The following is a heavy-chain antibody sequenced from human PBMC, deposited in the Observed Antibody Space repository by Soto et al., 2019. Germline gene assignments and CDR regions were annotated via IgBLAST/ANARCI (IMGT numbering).Heavy chain of an antibody. CDR2: IIPILGIA. D-gene: IGHD6-13*01. CDR3: ARDPQLWYSSSWYDWFDP. V-gene: IGHV1-69*04. CDR1: GGTFSSYT. J-gene: IGHJ5*02. Sequence: GASVKVSCKASGGTFSSYTISWVRQAPGQGLEWMGRIIPILGIANYAQKFQGRVTITADKSTSTAYMELSSLRSEDTAVYYCARDPQLWYSSSWYDWFDPWGQGTLVTVSS.